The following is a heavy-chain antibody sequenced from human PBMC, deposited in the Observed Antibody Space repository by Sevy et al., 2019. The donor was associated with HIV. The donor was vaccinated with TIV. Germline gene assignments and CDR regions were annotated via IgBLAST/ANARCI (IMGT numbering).Heavy chain of an antibody. CDR3: ARDRRLSSTWEVDY. Sequence: GGSLRLSCAASGFTLSTYSMKWVRQAPGKGLEWVSSISSSSSYIYYADSVKGRFTASRDNTKNSLYLQMNSLRAEDTGVYYCARDRRLSSTWEVDYWGQGTLVTVAS. CDR1: GFTLSTYS. V-gene: IGHV3-21*01. CDR2: ISSSSSYI. J-gene: IGHJ4*02. D-gene: IGHD6-13*01.